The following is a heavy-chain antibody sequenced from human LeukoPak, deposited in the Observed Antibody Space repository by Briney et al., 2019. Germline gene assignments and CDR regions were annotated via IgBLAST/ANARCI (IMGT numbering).Heavy chain of an antibody. D-gene: IGHD5-18*01. J-gene: IGHJ4*02. CDR1: GYTFTTYD. V-gene: IGHV1-8*01. Sequence: GASVKVSCKASGYTFTTYDINWVRQAAAQGHEWIGWMNPNSGNTAYAQKFQGRVTMTRNTSISTAFMELSGLRSEDTAVYFCARRNTAMVAGLDYWGQGSLVTVSS. CDR3: ARRNTAMVAGLDY. CDR2: MNPNSGNT.